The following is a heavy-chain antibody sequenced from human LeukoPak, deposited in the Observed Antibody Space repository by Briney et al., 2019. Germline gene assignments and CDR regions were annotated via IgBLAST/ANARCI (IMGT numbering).Heavy chain of an antibody. CDR1: GGSISSSSYY. V-gene: IGHV4-39*01. CDR3: ARRSQRGGYSYGSVGNWFDP. Sequence: SETLSLTCTVSGGSISSSSYYWGWIRQPPGKGLEWIGSIYYSGSTYYNPSLKSRVTISVDTSKNQFSLKLSSVTAADTAVYYCARRSQRGGYSYGSVGNWFDPWGQGTLVTVSS. D-gene: IGHD5-18*01. CDR2: IYYSGST. J-gene: IGHJ5*02.